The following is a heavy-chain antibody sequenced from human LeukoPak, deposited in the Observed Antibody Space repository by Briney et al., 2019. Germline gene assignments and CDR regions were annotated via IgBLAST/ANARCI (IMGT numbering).Heavy chain of an antibody. J-gene: IGHJ5*02. CDR1: GGSISSSLYH. CDR3: ARQEIGLRSFDP. Sequence: SETLSLTCTVSGGSISSSLYHWGWIRQSPGKNLEWLGSIYYTGTTHYNPSLKSRVTTSVDTSKNQFSLNLSSVTAADTAVYYCARQEIGLRSFDPWGQGTLVTVSS. V-gene: IGHV4-39*01. CDR2: IYYTGTT. D-gene: IGHD3/OR15-3a*01.